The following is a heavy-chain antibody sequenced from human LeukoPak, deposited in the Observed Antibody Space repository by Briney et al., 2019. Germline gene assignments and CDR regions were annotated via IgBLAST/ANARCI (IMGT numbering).Heavy chain of an antibody. D-gene: IGHD3-22*01. J-gene: IGHJ4*02. V-gene: IGHV3-30*02. Sequence: GGSLRLSCAASGFTFSSYGMHWVRQAPGKGLEWVAFIRYDGSNKYYADSVKGRFTISRDNSKNTLYLQMNSLRAEDTAVYYCAKDPYYYDSSGHLGYWGQGTLVTVSS. CDR2: IRYDGSNK. CDR1: GFTFSSYG. CDR3: AKDPYYYDSSGHLGY.